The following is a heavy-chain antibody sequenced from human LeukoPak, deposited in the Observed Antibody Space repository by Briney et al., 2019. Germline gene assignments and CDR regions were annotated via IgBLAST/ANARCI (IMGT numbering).Heavy chain of an antibody. D-gene: IGHD3-10*01. CDR1: GFTFSSYA. Sequence: PGGSLRLSCAASGFTFSSYAMHWVRQAPGKGLEWVAVISYDGSNKYYADSVKGRFTISGDNSKNTLYLQMNSLRAEDTAVYYCARAHGRFGELLKANWFDPWGQGTLVTVSS. CDR2: ISYDGSNK. CDR3: ARAHGRFGELLKANWFDP. V-gene: IGHV3-30-3*01. J-gene: IGHJ5*02.